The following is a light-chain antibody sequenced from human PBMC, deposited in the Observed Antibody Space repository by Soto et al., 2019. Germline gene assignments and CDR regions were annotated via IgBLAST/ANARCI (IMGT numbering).Light chain of an antibody. CDR2: DAS. CDR3: QQRSNWLIT. Sequence: SVSPGERATLSCRANQSISSNLAWYQQKPGQAPRLLIYDASNRATGIPARFSGSGSGTDFTLTISSLEPEDFAVYYCQQRSNWLITFGQGARLEIK. J-gene: IGKJ5*01. CDR1: QSISSN. V-gene: IGKV3-11*01.